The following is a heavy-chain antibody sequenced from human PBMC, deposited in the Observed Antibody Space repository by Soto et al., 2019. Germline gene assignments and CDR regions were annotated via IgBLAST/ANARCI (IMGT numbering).Heavy chain of an antibody. Sequence: ASVKVSCKASESTFMNYDISWVRQATGQGLEWMGWMNPNSGNTGYALKFQGRVSMTRNTSISTAYMELSSLRSEDTAVYYCARGQQPADYWGQGTLVTVSS. V-gene: IGHV1-8*01. CDR2: MNPNSGNT. J-gene: IGHJ4*02. CDR1: ESTFMNYD. CDR3: ARGQQPADY. D-gene: IGHD6-13*01.